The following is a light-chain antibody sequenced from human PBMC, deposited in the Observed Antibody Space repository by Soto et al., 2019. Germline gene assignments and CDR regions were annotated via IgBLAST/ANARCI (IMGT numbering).Light chain of an antibody. J-gene: IGKJ4*01. CDR1: QSVSSS. CDR2: DTS. V-gene: IGKV3-11*01. Sequence: EIVLTQYPATLTLSPGERATLSCRASQSVSSSLIWYQQKPGQAPRLLIYDTSNRATGIPARFSGSGSGTDFILTISSLEPEDFAVYYCQQRSTWPRTFGGGTKVEIK. CDR3: QQRSTWPRT.